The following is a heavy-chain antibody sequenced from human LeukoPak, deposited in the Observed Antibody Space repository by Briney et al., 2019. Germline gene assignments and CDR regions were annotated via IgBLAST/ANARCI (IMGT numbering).Heavy chain of an antibody. CDR1: GGSISSYY. D-gene: IGHD2-2*01. CDR2: ISHSGST. V-gene: IGHV4-59*01. J-gene: IGHJ6*02. CDR3: ARASAAPFGYYYYGMDV. Sequence: PSETLSLTCTVSGGSISSYYWSWIRQPPGKGLEWIGYISHSGSTNYNPSLKSRVTISVDTSKNQFSLKLSSVTAADTAVYYCARASAAPFGYYYYGMDVWGQGTTVTVSS.